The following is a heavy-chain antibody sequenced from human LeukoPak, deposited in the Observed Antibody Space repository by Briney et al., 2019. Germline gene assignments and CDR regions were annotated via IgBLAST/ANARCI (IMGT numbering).Heavy chain of an antibody. CDR2: ISYDGSNK. D-gene: IGHD3-22*01. CDR1: GFTFSSYA. CDR3: AIEPSYSGYYLPIDY. J-gene: IGHJ4*02. V-gene: IGHV3-30-3*01. Sequence: PGRSLRLSCAASGFTFSSYAMHWVRQAPGKGLEWVAVISYDGSNKYYADSVKGRFTISRDNSKNTLYLQMNSLRAEDTAVYYCAIEPSYSGYYLPIDYWGQGTLVTVSS.